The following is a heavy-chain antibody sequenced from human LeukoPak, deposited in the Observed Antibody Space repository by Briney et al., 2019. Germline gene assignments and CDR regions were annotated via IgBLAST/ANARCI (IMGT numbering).Heavy chain of an antibody. CDR2: ISSSGSTM. CDR1: GFTFSDYF. CDR3: ATDPYGSGSSQLDY. D-gene: IGHD3-10*01. J-gene: IGHJ4*02. V-gene: IGHV3-11*04. Sequence: GGSLRLSCAASGFTFSDYFMTWIRQAPGKGLEWVSYISSSGSTMYCADSVKGRFTISRDNSKNSLYLQMNSLRAEDTAVYYCATDPYGSGSSQLDYWGQGTLVTVSS.